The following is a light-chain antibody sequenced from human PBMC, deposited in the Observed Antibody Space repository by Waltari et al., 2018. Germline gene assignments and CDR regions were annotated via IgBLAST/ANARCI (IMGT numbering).Light chain of an antibody. J-gene: IGKJ4*01. CDR1: QSISEY. CDR2: GSS. Sequence: IQMTQSPSSLSASVGEKVTITCRASQSISEYLNWYQQKPGKAPKLLIYGSSTLQSGVPSRFSGGGYGTDFNLSIISLQTEDSASYNGHQSYTFSGGTKVEIK. CDR3: HQSYT. V-gene: IGKV1-39*01.